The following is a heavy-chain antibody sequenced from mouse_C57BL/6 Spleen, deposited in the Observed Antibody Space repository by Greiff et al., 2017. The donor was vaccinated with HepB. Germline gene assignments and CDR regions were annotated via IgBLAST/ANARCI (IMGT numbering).Heavy chain of an antibody. D-gene: IGHD1-1*01. V-gene: IGHV5-6*01. CDR1: GFTFSSYG. CDR2: ISSGGSYT. CDR3: SRPPFITTVVGYFDV. Sequence: EVQVVESGGDLVKPGGSLKLSCAASGFTFSSYGMSWVRQTPDKRLEWVATISSGGSYTYYPDSVKGRFTISRDNAKNTLYLQMSSLKSEDTAMYYCSRPPFITTVVGYFDVWGTGTTVTVSS. J-gene: IGHJ1*03.